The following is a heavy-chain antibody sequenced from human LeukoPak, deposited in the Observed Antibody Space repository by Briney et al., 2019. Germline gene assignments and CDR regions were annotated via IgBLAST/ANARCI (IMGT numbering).Heavy chain of an antibody. CDR3: ARLRGYSYGQD. Sequence: SETLSLTCTVSGGSISSYYWSWIQQPPGKGLEWIGYIYYSGSTNYNPSLKSRVTISVDTSKNQFSLKLSSVTAADTAVYYCARLRGYSYGQDWGQGTLVTVSS. CDR1: GGSISSYY. CDR2: IYYSGST. J-gene: IGHJ4*02. D-gene: IGHD5-18*01. V-gene: IGHV4-59*08.